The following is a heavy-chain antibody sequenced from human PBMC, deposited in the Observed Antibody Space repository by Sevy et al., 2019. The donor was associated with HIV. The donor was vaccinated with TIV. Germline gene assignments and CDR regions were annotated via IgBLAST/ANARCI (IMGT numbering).Heavy chain of an antibody. CDR2: VTWNSDTI. D-gene: IGHD2-2*01. CDR3: VKAGCSSTTCYFDY. V-gene: IGHV3-9*01. J-gene: IGHJ4*02. CDR1: GFTFDDYA. Sequence: GGSLRLSCATFGFTFDDYAMHWVRQAPGKGLEWVSGVTWNSDTIEYADSVEGRFTISRDNAKSSLHLQMNSLSAEDTAFYYCVKAGCSSTTCYFDYWRQGTLVTVSS.